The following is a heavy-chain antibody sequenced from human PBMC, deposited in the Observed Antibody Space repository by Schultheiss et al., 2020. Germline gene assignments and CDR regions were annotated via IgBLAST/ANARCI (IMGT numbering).Heavy chain of an antibody. V-gene: IGHV3-23*01. D-gene: IGHD3-22*01. Sequence: GGSLRLSCAASGFTFSNYPMAWVRQPPGKGLEWISSIFGGDGSTYYTDSVKGRFTISRDNSNNALYLHMNGLRAEDTAVYHCAKYNGYSGPYRLDFWGQGTLVNVSS. CDR1: GFTFSNYP. CDR2: IFGGDGST. CDR3: AKYNGYSGPYRLDF. J-gene: IGHJ4*02.